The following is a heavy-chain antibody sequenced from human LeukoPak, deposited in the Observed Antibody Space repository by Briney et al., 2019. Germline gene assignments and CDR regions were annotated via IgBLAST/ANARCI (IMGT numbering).Heavy chain of an antibody. V-gene: IGHV4-34*01. Sequence: SETLSLTCAVYGGSFSGYYWSWIRQPPGKGLEWIGEINHSGSTNYNPSLKSRVTISVDTSKNQFSLKLSSVTAADTAVYYCARAVLGVVVADDAFDIWCQGTMVTVSS. CDR3: ARAVLGVVVADDAFDI. J-gene: IGHJ3*02. CDR2: INHSGST. CDR1: GGSFSGYY. D-gene: IGHD3-22*01.